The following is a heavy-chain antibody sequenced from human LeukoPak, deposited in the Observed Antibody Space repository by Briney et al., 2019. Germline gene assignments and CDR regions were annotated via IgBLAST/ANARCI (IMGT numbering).Heavy chain of an antibody. V-gene: IGHV1-8*01. J-gene: IGHJ4*02. CDR2: MNSNTGNT. D-gene: IGHD5-24*01. CDR1: GFTLTNFD. CDR3: ARGRRWLQLRHVFDY. Sequence: ASVKVSCKASGFTLTNFDINWVRQATGQGLEWMGWMNSNTGNTGYAQEFQGRVTMTRNTSISTAYMELSSLRSEDTAVYYCARGRRWLQLRHVFDYWGRGTLVTVSS.